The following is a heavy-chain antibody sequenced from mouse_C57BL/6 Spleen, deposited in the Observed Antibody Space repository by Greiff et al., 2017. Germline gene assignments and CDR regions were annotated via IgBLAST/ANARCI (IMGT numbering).Heavy chain of an antibody. CDR1: GYSFTGYY. D-gene: IGHD1-1*01. CDR3: ARGYGSSYYFDY. Sequence: EVQLQQSGPGLVKPGASVKISCKASGYSFTGYYMNWVKQSPEKSLEWIGEIKPSTGGTTYNQKFKAKATLTVDKSSSTAYMQLKSLTSEDSAVYYCARGYGSSYYFDYWGQGTPLTVSA. CDR2: IKPSTGGT. J-gene: IGHJ2*01. V-gene: IGHV1-42*01.